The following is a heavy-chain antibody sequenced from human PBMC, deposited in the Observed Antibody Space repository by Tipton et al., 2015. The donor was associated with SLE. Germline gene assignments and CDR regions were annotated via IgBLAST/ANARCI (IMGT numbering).Heavy chain of an antibody. J-gene: IGHJ2*01. Sequence: TLSLTCAVYGGSFSGYSWNWIRQPPGKGLEWIGEINHSGSTNYNPSLKSRVTISLDTSKSQFSLKLNSVTAADTAVYYCARHPPWYFDLWGQGTTVTVSS. V-gene: IGHV4-34*01. CDR3: ARHPPWYFDL. CDR1: GGSFSGYS. CDR2: INHSGST.